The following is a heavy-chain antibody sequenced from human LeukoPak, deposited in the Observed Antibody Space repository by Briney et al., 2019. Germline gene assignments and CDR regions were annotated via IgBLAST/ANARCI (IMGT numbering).Heavy chain of an antibody. D-gene: IGHD1-20*01. CDR3: ARDPQINWNDHLYGMDV. CDR1: GYTFTGYY. Sequence: EASVRVSCKASGYTFTGYYMHWVQQAPGQGLEWMGWINPNSGGTNYAQKFQGRVTMTRDTSISTAYMELSRLKSDDTAVYYCARDPQINWNDHLYGMDVWGQGTTVTVSS. J-gene: IGHJ6*02. CDR2: INPNSGGT. V-gene: IGHV1-2*02.